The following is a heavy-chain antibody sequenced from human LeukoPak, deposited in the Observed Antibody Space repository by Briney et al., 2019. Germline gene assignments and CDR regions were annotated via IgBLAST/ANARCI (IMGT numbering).Heavy chain of an antibody. V-gene: IGHV4-39*01. CDR3: ARSGYSYLAGIYY. J-gene: IGHJ4*02. D-gene: IGHD5-18*01. CDR1: GGSISSSSYY. CDR2: IYYSGST. Sequence: SETLSLTCTVSGGSISSSSYYWGWIRQPPGKGLEWIGSIYYSGSTYYNLSLKSRVTISVDTSKNQFSLKLSSVTAADTAVYYCARSGYSYLAGIYYWGQGTLVTVSS.